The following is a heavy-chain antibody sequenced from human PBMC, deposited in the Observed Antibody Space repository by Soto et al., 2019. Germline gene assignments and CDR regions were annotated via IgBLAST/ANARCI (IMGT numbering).Heavy chain of an antibody. J-gene: IGHJ4*02. CDR1: GYTFTSYA. CDR2: INAGNGNT. D-gene: IGHD3-3*01. Sequence: QVQLVPCGAAVKKPWASVKVSCKASGYTFTSYAMHWVRQAPGQRLEWMGWINAGNGNTKYSQKFKGRVTITSDTTASTAYMGLSSLRSEDTAVYYCARGSTRLRFLEWLLYQDYFDDWGQGTLVTVSS. V-gene: IGHV1-3*01. CDR3: ARGSTRLRFLEWLLYQDYFDD.